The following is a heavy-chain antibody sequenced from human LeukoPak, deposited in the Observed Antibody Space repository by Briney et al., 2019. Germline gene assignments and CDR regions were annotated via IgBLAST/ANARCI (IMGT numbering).Heavy chain of an antibody. Sequence: SETLSLSCTVSGVSLSSYYWSWIRQPPGQGLEWIGEINHSGSTNYNPSIKSRVTIAVDTSKNQFSLKLSSVTAADTAVYYCARYYYGSGSYFPYFDYWGQGTLVTVSS. CDR1: GVSLSSYY. V-gene: IGHV4-34*01. J-gene: IGHJ4*02. CDR3: ARYYYGSGSYFPYFDY. CDR2: INHSGST. D-gene: IGHD3-10*01.